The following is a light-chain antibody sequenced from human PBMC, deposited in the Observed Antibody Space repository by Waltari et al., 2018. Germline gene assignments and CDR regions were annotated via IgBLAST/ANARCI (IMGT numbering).Light chain of an antibody. CDR3: QQVNTYPFT. Sequence: DIQLTQSPSFLSPSVGDRVTITCRASQGFGYYLSWYQQKPGKAPKLLIYASSNLEIGVPSRCSGSGSGTEFTLTINSLQPDDFATYFCQQVNTYPFTFGPGTKV. J-gene: IGKJ3*01. V-gene: IGKV1-9*01. CDR1: QGFGYY. CDR2: ASS.